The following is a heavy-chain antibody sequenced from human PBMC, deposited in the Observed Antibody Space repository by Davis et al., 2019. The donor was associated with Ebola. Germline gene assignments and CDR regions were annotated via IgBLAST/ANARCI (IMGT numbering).Heavy chain of an antibody. CDR1: GFSLTTIGMC. CDR2: IDWDDDK. Sequence: SGPTLVKPTQTLTLTCAFSGFSLTTIGMCVSWIRQPPGKAPEWLARIDWDDDKYYSTSLKTRLTISKDTSRNRVVLRMTNMDPVDTATYYCARISDAYNYMAFDIWGQGTMVTVSS. V-gene: IGHV2-70*11. J-gene: IGHJ3*02. CDR3: ARISDAYNYMAFDI. D-gene: IGHD5-24*01.